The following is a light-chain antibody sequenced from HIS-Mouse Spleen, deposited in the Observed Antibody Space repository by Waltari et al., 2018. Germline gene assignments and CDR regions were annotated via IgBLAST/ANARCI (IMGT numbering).Light chain of an antibody. CDR3: CSYAGSSTWV. CDR1: SSDVGSYNL. CDR2: EDS. J-gene: IGLJ3*02. V-gene: IGLV2-23*01. Sequence: QSALTQPASVSGSPGQSITISCTGTSSDVGSYNLVSWYQQHPGKAPKLMIYEDSKRPLGGSNRCAGSKSGNTASLTISGLQAEDEADYYCCSYAGSSTWVFGGGTKLTVL.